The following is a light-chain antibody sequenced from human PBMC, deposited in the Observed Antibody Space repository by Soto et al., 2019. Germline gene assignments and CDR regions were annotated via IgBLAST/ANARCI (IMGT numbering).Light chain of an antibody. J-gene: IGKJ1*01. V-gene: IGKV3-15*01. CDR1: QSVSNN. CDR2: DAS. Sequence: ILMTQSPATLSVSPGERATLSCRASQSVSNNLAWYQKKPGQAPRLLIYDASTSAPGIPARFSGSVYVTEFSLTIRGLQSEDFAVYDCQQYKNWPPWTFGQGTKVEIK. CDR3: QQYKNWPPWT.